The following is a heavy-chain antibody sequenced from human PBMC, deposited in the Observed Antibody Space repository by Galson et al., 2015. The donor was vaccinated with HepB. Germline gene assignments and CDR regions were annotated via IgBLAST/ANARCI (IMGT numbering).Heavy chain of an antibody. Sequence: SLRLSCAASGFTFNSYAMSWVRQAPGKGLEWVSAISGTGGNTYYADSVKGRFTISRDNSKNTLYLQINGLRADDTAVYYCAKGGFSRGIVGASNRLDPWGQGTLVTVSS. J-gene: IGHJ5*02. D-gene: IGHD1-26*01. CDR2: ISGTGGNT. CDR1: GFTFNSYA. CDR3: AKGGFSRGIVGASNRLDP. V-gene: IGHV3-23*01.